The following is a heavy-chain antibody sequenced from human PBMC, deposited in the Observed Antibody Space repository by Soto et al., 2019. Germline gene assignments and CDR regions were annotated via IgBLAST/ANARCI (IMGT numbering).Heavy chain of an antibody. V-gene: IGHV4-4*07. CDR3: ARDRERYCSGGSCSPGAFDI. D-gene: IGHD2-15*01. J-gene: IGHJ3*02. CDR2: IYTSGST. Sequence: SETLSLTCTVSGGSISSYYWSWIRQPAGKGLEWIGRIYTSGSTNYNPSLKSRVTISVDTSKNQFSLKLSSVTAADTAVYYCARDRERYCSGGSCSPGAFDIWGQGTMVTVSS. CDR1: GGSISSYY.